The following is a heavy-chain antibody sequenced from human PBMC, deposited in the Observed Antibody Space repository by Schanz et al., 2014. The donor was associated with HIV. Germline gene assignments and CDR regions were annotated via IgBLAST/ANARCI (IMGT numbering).Heavy chain of an antibody. V-gene: IGHV3-9*01. CDR2: ISWSGRNR. Sequence: EVQLVESGGGSVQPGRSLRLSCEASGFTFDDCAMHWVRQVPEKGLEWVSGISWSGRNRGYADSVRGRFTISRDNAKNSLYLQMNSLRAEDTALYYCAKTSITLGMDVWGQGTTVTVSS. D-gene: IGHD1-20*01. CDR1: GFTFDDCA. CDR3: AKTSITLGMDV. J-gene: IGHJ6*02.